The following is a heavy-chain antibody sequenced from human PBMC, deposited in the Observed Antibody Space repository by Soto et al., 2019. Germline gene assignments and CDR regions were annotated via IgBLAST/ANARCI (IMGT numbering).Heavy chain of an antibody. CDR1: GVTFNNST. V-gene: IGHV1-69*02. CDR3: ARPSTTATGGVEH. Sequence: QVQLVQSGAEVKQPGSSVKVSCKASGVTFNNSTVNWVRQAPGQGLEWMGRFTPILGVANNAQKFQGRLTLSVEKSTSTAYMGLSSLRSEDTAVYYCARPSTTATGGVEHWGQGTLVIVSS. J-gene: IGHJ4*02. D-gene: IGHD2-8*02. CDR2: FTPILGVA.